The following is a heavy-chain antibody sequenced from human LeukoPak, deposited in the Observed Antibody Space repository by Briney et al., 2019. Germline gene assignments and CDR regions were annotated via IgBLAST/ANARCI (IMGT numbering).Heavy chain of an antibody. Sequence: SETLSLTCTVSGGSISSSSYYWGWIRQPPGKGLEWIGSIYYSGSTYYNPSLKSRVTISVDTSKNQFSLKLSSVTAADTAVYYCARMVRGVIWFDPWGQGTLVTVSS. CDR1: GGSISSSSYY. D-gene: IGHD3-10*01. CDR2: IYYSGST. J-gene: IGHJ5*02. CDR3: ARMVRGVIWFDP. V-gene: IGHV4-39*07.